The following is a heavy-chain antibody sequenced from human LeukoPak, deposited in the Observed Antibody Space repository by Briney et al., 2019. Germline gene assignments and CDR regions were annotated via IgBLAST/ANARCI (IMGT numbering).Heavy chain of an antibody. Sequence: GGSLRLSCAASGFTFSDYYMSWIRQAPGKGLEWVSSISSSSSYIYYADSVKGRFTISRDNAKNSLYLQMNSLRAEDTAVYYCARHYSNTPYFDYWGQGTLVTVSS. J-gene: IGHJ4*02. CDR2: ISSSSSYI. D-gene: IGHD4-11*01. CDR1: GFTFSDYY. V-gene: IGHV3-11*06. CDR3: ARHYSNTPYFDY.